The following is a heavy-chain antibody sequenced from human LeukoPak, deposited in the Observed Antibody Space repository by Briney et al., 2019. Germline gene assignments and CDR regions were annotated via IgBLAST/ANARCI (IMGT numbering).Heavy chain of an antibody. CDR1: GFTFSDYH. J-gene: IGHJ4*02. CDR3: ARRYYDSSGYYAFDC. Sequence: PGGSLRLSCAASGFTFSDYHMGWIRQSPGKGLEWVSYTSPGSDYTTYADSVKGRFTISRDNAKNSLFLQMNSLRAEDTAVYYCARRYYDSSGYYAFDCWGQGTLVTVSS. CDR2: TSPGSDYT. V-gene: IGHV3-11*03. D-gene: IGHD3-22*01.